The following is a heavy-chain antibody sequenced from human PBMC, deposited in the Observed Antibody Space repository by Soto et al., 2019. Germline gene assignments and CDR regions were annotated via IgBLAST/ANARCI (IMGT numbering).Heavy chain of an antibody. J-gene: IGHJ4*02. V-gene: IGHV1-18*01. D-gene: IGHD1-1*01. Sequence: QVHLVQSGAEVKKPGASVKVSCKASGYTFTSYGITWVRQAPGQGLEWMGWISAHNGNTDYAQKLQGRVIVTRDTTTSTAYMELRSLRSDDAAVYYCARGRYGDYWGQGALVTVSS. CDR3: ARGRYGDY. CDR1: GYTFTSYG. CDR2: ISAHNGNT.